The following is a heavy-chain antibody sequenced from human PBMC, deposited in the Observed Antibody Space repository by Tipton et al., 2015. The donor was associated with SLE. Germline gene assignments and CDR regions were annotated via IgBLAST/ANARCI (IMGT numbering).Heavy chain of an antibody. J-gene: IGHJ4*02. D-gene: IGHD6-6*01. Sequence: LSLTCAASGFTFSNYDMHWVRQATGKGLEWVSAVGTGGDPYYADSVKGRFTISRDNAKNSLYLQMNSPRAGDTAVYFCARGAAARQHHPPDYWGQGTLVTVSS. CDR3: ARGAAARQHHPPDY. CDR1: GFTFSNYD. V-gene: IGHV3-13*05. CDR2: VGTGGDP.